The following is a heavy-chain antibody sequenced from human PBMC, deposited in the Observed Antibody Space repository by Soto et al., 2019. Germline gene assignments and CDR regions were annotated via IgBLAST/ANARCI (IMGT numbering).Heavy chain of an antibody. D-gene: IGHD1-26*01. CDR2: ISWNSGSI. J-gene: IGHJ4*02. V-gene: IGHV3-9*01. CDR3: AKDILSTPYTGGIGY. Sequence: DVQLVESGGGWVQPGRSLRLSCAASGFTFDAYAMHWVRQAPGKRLEWVSGISWNSGSIGYADSVKGRFTISRDNAKNSLYLQMNSLRAEDTALYYCAKDILSTPYTGGIGYWGQGTLVTVSS. CDR1: GFTFDAYA.